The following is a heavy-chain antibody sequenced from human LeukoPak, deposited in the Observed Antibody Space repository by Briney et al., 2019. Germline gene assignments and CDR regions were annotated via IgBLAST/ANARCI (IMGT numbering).Heavy chain of an antibody. V-gene: IGHV3-53*01. CDR3: ARDARDGYGGNPFDY. CDR1: GFTVSSNY. J-gene: IGHJ4*02. D-gene: IGHD4-23*01. CDR2: IYSGGST. Sequence: GGSLRLSCAASGFTVSSNYMSWVRQAPGKGLEWVSVIYSGGSTYYADSVKGRSTISRDNSKNTLYLQMNSLRAEDTAVYYCARDARDGYGGNPFDYWGQGTLVTVSS.